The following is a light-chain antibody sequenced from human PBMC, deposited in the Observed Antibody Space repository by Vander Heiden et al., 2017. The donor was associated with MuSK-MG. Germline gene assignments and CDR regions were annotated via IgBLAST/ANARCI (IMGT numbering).Light chain of an antibody. CDR3: QQCGSTLHT. Sequence: SSLSASVGNGVTTTWRTNQGSSSYLDWYQQKPGKAPRLLIYGASSRDSGVPSRFSGSRSGTDFTLTIRRLQPEDFAAYYCQQCGSTLHTFGGGTKVEIK. J-gene: IGKJ4*01. CDR2: GAS. CDR1: QGSSSY. V-gene: IGKV1-39*01.